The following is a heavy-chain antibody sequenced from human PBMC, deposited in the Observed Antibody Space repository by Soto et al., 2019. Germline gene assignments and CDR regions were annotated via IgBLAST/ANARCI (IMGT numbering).Heavy chain of an antibody. D-gene: IGHD2-2*01. V-gene: IGHV3-30*18. CDR1: GFTLSSYG. CDR3: AKDYLIPDAPHLPYYYGMDV. Sequence: HPGGSLRLSCAASGFTLSSYGMHWVRQAPGKGLESVALISYDGRSKYNADSVKGRFTISRDNSKNTLYLQMNSLSAEDTAVYYCAKDYLIPDAPHLPYYYGMDVWGQGTTVTVSS. J-gene: IGHJ6*02. CDR2: ISYDGRSK.